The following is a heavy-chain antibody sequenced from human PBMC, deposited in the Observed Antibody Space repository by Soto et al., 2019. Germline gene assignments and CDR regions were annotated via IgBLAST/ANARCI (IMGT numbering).Heavy chain of an antibody. CDR1: GGSISSYY. J-gene: IGHJ2*01. V-gene: IGHV4-59*08. Sequence: QVQLQESGPGLVKPSETLSLTCTVSGGSISSYYWSWIRQPPGKGLEWIGYIYYSGSTNYNPSLKRRVTISVDTSKTQFSLKLSSVSAADTAVYYCARFNWYFDLWGRGTLVTVSS. CDR3: ARFNWYFDL. CDR2: IYYSGST.